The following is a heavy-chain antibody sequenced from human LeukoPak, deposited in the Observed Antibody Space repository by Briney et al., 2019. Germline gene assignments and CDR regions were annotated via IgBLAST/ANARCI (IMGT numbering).Heavy chain of an antibody. V-gene: IGHV1-2*02. J-gene: IGHJ5*02. Sequence: ASVKVSCKASGYTFTGYYIHWVRQAPGQGLERMGWINSNSGGTNYAQKFQGRVTVTRDTSISTTYMELSSLRSDDTAVYFCARGGTYNWFDPWGQGTLVTVSS. CDR3: ARGGTYNWFDP. CDR2: INSNSGGT. D-gene: IGHD3-16*01. CDR1: GYTFTGYY.